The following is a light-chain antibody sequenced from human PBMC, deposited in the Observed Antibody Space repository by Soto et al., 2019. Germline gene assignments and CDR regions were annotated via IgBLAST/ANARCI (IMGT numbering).Light chain of an antibody. CDR3: SSYTTTTLEV. J-gene: IGLJ1*01. CDR1: KNDIGLYNY. Sequence: QSVLTQPASVSGSPGQSITISCTGTKNDIGLYNYVSWYQQHPGKAPKLMIYGVTNRPSGVSNRFSGSKSGNTASLTISGLQAKDEADYFCSSYTTTTLEVFGTGTKLTVL. V-gene: IGLV2-14*01. CDR2: GVT.